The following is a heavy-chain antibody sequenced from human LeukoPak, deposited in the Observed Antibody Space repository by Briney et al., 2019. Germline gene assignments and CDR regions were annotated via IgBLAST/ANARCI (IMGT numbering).Heavy chain of an antibody. Sequence: ASVKVSCMVSGYTLTELSMHWVRQAPGKGLEWMGGFDPEDGETIYAQKFQGRVTMTEDTSTDTAYMELSSLRSEDTAVYYCATKHNYYDSSVTFDYWGQGTLVTVSS. CDR3: ATKHNYYDSSVTFDY. V-gene: IGHV1-24*01. CDR1: GYTLTELS. CDR2: FDPEDGET. J-gene: IGHJ4*02. D-gene: IGHD3-22*01.